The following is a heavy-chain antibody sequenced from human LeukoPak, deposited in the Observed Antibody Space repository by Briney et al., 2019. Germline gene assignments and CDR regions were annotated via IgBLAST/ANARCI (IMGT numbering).Heavy chain of an antibody. CDR1: VGSISSSRYY. D-gene: IGHD2-15*01. J-gene: IGHJ6*03. Sequence: SETLSLTCTVSVGSISSSRYYWGWIRDPPGKGLEGIVSIYYSGSTYYNPSLKSRVTISVDTSKNQFSLKLSSVTAADTAVYYCARGKTCSGGSCYFRKYYYMDVWGKGTTVTVSS. CDR3: ARGKTCSGGSCYFRKYYYMDV. V-gene: IGHV4-39*07. CDR2: IYYSGST.